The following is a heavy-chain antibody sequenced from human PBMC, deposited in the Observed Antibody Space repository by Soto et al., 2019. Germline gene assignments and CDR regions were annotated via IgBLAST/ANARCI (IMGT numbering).Heavy chain of an antibody. CDR2: ISSSSSTI. CDR3: ARTWGDYYYYGMDV. J-gene: IGHJ6*02. CDR1: GFTFSSYS. D-gene: IGHD3-10*01. Sequence: PGGSLRLSCAASGFTFSSYSMNWVRQAPGKGLEWVSYISSSSSTIYYADSVKGRFTISRDNAKNSLYLQMNSLRDEDTAVYYCARTWGDYYYYGMDVWGQGTTVTVSS. V-gene: IGHV3-48*02.